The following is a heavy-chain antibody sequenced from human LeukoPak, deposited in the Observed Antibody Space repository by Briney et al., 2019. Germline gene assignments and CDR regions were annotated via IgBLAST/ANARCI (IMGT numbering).Heavy chain of an antibody. D-gene: IGHD4-17*01. V-gene: IGHV4-59*01. CDR2: IHYSGDS. CDR1: GAPISSDY. Sequence: PSETLSLTCSVSGAPISSDYWSWIRQPPGKGLEWMGYIHYSGDSNYNPSLKSRVTMSVDTSNNQFSLKLTSVTTADTAVYYCARYSRKGDYILDYWGQGTLVTVSS. J-gene: IGHJ4*02. CDR3: ARYSRKGDYILDY.